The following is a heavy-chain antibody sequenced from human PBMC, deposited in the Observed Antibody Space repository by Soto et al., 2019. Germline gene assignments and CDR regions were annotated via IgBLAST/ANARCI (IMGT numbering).Heavy chain of an antibody. CDR2: INNDGRTI. CDR3: VRGHRFTSTWSKFDS. J-gene: IGHJ4*02. V-gene: IGHV3-74*03. Sequence: DVQLVESGGGLAQPGGSLRLSCEASGFTFSGYWMHWGRQAPGQRLVWVSRINNDGRTITYADSVRGRFTISRDNAKNTLSLQMNSLTAEDKAVYYCVRGHRFTSTWSKFDSWGQGTLVTVSS. CDR1: GFTFSGYW. D-gene: IGHD6-13*01.